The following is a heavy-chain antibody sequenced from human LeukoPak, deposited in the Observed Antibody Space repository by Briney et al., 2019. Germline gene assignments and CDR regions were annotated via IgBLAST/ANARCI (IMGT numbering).Heavy chain of an antibody. J-gene: IGHJ4*02. Sequence: ASVKVSCKASGYSFTTYDINWVRQATGQGLEWMGWMNLKSGYTGYAQKFQGRVTITRDTSTSTVYMELSSLRSEDTAVYYCARVAGSIDCRGQATLVTVSS. CDR3: ARVAGSIDC. V-gene: IGHV1-8*03. CDR1: GYSFTTYD. CDR2: MNLKSGYT. D-gene: IGHD1-26*01.